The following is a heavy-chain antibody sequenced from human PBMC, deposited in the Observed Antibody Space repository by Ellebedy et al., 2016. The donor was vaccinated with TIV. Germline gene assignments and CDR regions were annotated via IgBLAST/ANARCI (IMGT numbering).Heavy chain of an antibody. CDR1: GFTFTNYA. CDR2: LGESGTSI. J-gene: IGHJ4*02. CDR3: SRRRENWGFFDY. D-gene: IGHD3-16*01. Sequence: GESLKISCAASGFTFTNYAMNWVRQAPGKGLEWISTLGESGTSIFYADSVKGRFTVSRDNSKNTLYLQMNSLRAEDTAVYYCSRRRENWGFFDYWGQGTLVTVSS. V-gene: IGHV3-23*01.